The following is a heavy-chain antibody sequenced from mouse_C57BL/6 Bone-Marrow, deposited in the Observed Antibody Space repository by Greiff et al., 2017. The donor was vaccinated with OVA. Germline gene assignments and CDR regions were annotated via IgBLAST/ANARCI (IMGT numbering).Heavy chain of an antibody. V-gene: IGHV5-4*03. D-gene: IGHD4-1*02. CDR3: ARAQLGQDY. CDR1: GFTFSSYA. J-gene: IGHJ2*01. Sequence: EVKVVESGGGLVKPGGSLKLSCAASGFTFSSYAMSWVRQTPEKRLEWVATISDGGSYTYYPDNVKGRFTISRDNAKNNLYLQMSHLKSEDTAMYYCARAQLGQDYWGQGTTLTVAS. CDR2: ISDGGSYT.